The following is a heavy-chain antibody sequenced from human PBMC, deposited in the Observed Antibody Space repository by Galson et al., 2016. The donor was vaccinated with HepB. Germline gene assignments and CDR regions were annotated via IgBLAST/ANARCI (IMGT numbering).Heavy chain of an antibody. V-gene: IGHV3-48*01. Sequence: AVSGFTFRDYSMNWVRQAPGKGLEWVSYIGGGRSLIYYSDSVKGRFTISRDNAKNSLYLQMNSLRAEDTAVYYCAKERLVRRIFDHWGQGTLLTVSS. J-gene: IGHJ4*02. CDR1: GFTFRDYS. CDR3: AKERLVRRIFDH. D-gene: IGHD6-19*01. CDR2: IGGGRSLI.